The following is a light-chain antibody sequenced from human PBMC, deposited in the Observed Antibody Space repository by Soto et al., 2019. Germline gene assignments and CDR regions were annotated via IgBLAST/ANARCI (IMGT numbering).Light chain of an antibody. CDR3: QKYTSYWT. CDR1: QSISNW. Sequence: DIQMTQSPATLSASVGDSVTITCRASQSISNWLAWYQLKPGKAPKLLIHEASNLHSGVPSTFSGSGSGTDFIITITSLHPEVFATYYCQKYTSYWTFGQGTRVELK. V-gene: IGKV1-5*03. J-gene: IGKJ2*01. CDR2: EAS.